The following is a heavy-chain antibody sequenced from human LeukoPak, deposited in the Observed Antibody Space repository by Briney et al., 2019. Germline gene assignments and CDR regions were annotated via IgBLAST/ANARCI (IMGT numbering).Heavy chain of an antibody. CDR1: KFSFNNYS. D-gene: IGHD2-21*02. Sequence: QPGGSLRLSCVGSKFSFNNYSMHWVRQAPGKGLEWVSYISISSSTIYYADSVKGRFTISRDNAKNTLYLQMNSLRAEDTAVYYCSRDSLSSCGGDCYSGLDVWGQGTTVTVSS. CDR2: ISISSSTI. CDR3: SRDSLSSCGGDCYSGLDV. V-gene: IGHV3-48*04. J-gene: IGHJ6*02.